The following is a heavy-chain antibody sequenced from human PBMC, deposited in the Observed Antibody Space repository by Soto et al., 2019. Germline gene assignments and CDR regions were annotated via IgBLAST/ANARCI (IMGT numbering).Heavy chain of an antibody. CDR3: ARLPIAVAGSYYYYYMDV. J-gene: IGHJ6*03. D-gene: IGHD6-19*01. CDR2: IYYSGST. V-gene: IGHV4-59*08. Sequence: QVQLQESGPGLVKPSETLSLTCTVSGGSISSYYWSWIRQPPGKGLEWIGYIYYSGSTNYNPSLKIRVTISVDTSKNQFSLKLSSVTAADTAVYYCARLPIAVAGSYYYYYMDVWGKGTTVTVSS. CDR1: GGSISSYY.